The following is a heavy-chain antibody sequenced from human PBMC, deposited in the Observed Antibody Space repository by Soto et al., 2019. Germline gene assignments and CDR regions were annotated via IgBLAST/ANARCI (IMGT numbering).Heavy chain of an antibody. CDR2: IFHSGST. V-gene: IGHV4-4*02. J-gene: IGHJ4*02. Sequence: QVQLQESGSGLVQPSGTLSLTCAVSGGSISGSHWWIWVRQPPGKGLEWIGEIFHSGSTNYNPSLKSRVTMSVDKSKNLFSLRLDSVTAADTAIYYCARDKDRGFDYWGQGRLVTVSS. CDR3: ARDKDRGFDY. CDR1: GGSISGSHW. D-gene: IGHD3-10*01.